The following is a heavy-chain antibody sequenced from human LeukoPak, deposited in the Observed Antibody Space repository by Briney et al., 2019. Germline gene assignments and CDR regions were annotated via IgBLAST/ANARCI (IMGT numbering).Heavy chain of an antibody. J-gene: IGHJ2*01. V-gene: IGHV3-30*03. D-gene: IGHD3-10*01. CDR1: GFTVSSNY. Sequence: GGSLRLSCAASGFTVSSNYMSWVRQAPGKGLEWVTFVSFDGSNKYYADSVKGRFTTSRDNSKNTLYLEIDSLRPEDTALFFCARGGRASRWFFDLWGRGTLVTVSS. CDR3: ARGGRASRWFFDL. CDR2: VSFDGSNK.